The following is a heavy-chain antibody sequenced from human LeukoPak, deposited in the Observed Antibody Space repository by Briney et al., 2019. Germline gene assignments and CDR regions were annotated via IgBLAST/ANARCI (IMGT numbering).Heavy chain of an antibody. Sequence: PGGSLRLSCAASGFTFSSYAMSWVRQAPGKGLEWVGRIKSKTDGGTTDYAAPVKGRFTISRDDSKNTLYLQMNSLKTEDTAVYYCTTDGYYYDSSGYYPYYFDYWGQGTLVTVSS. CDR3: TTDGYYYDSSGYYPYYFDY. J-gene: IGHJ4*02. D-gene: IGHD3-22*01. V-gene: IGHV3-15*01. CDR2: IKSKTDGGTT. CDR1: GFTFSSYA.